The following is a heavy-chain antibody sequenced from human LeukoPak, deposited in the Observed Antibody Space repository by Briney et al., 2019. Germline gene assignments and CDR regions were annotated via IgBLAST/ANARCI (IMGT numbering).Heavy chain of an antibody. D-gene: IGHD3-22*01. V-gene: IGHV4-39*07. CDR2: IYYSGNT. CDR1: GGSISSNSHY. Sequence: SETLSLTCTVSGGSISSNSHYRGWIRQTPGKGLEWIGSIYYSGNTYYNPSLKSRVTISVDTYKNQFSLKLSSVTAADTAVYYCASYRLTYYYDSSGYFDAFDTWGQGTMVTVSS. CDR3: ASYRLTYYYDSSGYFDAFDT. J-gene: IGHJ3*02.